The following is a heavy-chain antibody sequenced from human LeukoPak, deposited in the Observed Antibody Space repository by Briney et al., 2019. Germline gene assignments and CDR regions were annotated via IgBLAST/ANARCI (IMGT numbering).Heavy chain of an antibody. CDR1: GFTFSTSW. CDR3: TRSRYSGSSMEY. CDR2: INTDGNAI. Sequence: GSLRLSCAASGFTFSTSWMHRVRPAPGKGLVWVSRINTDGNAISYADSVRGRFTIPRDNAKNTLYLQVNNLKAEDTAVYYCTRSRYSGSSMEYWGQGTQVTVSS. J-gene: IGHJ4*02. D-gene: IGHD1-26*01. V-gene: IGHV3-74*01.